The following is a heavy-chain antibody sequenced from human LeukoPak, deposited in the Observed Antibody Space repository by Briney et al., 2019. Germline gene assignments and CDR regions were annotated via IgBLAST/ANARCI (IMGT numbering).Heavy chain of an antibody. V-gene: IGHV3-11*01. D-gene: IGHD1-26*01. J-gene: IGHJ3*02. Sequence: SGGSLRLSCAASGFTFSDYYMSWIRQAPGKGLEWVSYISSSGSTIYYADSVKGRFTISRDNSKNTLYLQMNSLRAEDTAVYYCAKDKGATNAFDIWGQGTMVTVSS. CDR3: AKDKGATNAFDI. CDR1: GFTFSDYY. CDR2: ISSSGSTI.